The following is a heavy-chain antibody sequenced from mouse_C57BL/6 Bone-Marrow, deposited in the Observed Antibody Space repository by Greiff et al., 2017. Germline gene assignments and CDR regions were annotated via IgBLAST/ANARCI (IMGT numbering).Heavy chain of an antibody. CDR2: INPSSGYT. Sequence: QVQLQQSGAELARPGASVKMSCKASGYTFTSYTMHWVKQRPGQGLEWIGYINPSSGYTKYNQKFKDKATLTADKSSSTAYMPLSSLTSEDAAVYYCARGQLSLFAYWGQGTLVTVSA. CDR3: ARGQLSLFAY. CDR1: GYTFTSYT. V-gene: IGHV1-4*01. J-gene: IGHJ3*01. D-gene: IGHD6-1*01.